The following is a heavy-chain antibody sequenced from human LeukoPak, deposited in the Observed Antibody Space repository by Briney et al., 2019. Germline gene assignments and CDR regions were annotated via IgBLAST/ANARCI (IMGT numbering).Heavy chain of an antibody. CDR2: VYFSGNT. CDR1: GGSIGTNSYY. Sequence: PSETLSLTCTASGGSIGTNSYYWAWIRQPPGKGLEWIGSVYFSGNTYYKLSLKSRVTMSVDMSKNQFSLKLSSVTAADSAMYFCARHLPSGRFDYWGQGTLVTVSS. J-gene: IGHJ4*02. V-gene: IGHV4-39*01. D-gene: IGHD1-26*01. CDR3: ARHLPSGRFDY.